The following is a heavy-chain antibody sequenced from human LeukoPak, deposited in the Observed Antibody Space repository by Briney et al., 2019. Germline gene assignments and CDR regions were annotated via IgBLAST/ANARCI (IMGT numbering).Heavy chain of an antibody. V-gene: IGHV4-34*01. Sequence: SETLSLTCAVYGGSFSGYYWSWIRQPPGKGLEWIGEINHSGSTNYNPSLKSRVTISVDTSKNQFSLKLSSVTAADTAVYYCARGPGVTRSPPRCMDVWGQGTTVTVSS. CDR1: GGSFSGYY. D-gene: IGHD4-17*01. CDR2: INHSGST. J-gene: IGHJ6*02. CDR3: ARGPGVTRSPPRCMDV.